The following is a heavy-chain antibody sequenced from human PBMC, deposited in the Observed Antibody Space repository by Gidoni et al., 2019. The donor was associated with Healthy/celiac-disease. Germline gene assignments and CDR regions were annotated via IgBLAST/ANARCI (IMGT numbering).Heavy chain of an antibody. J-gene: IGHJ5*02. V-gene: IGHV4-59*08. CDR1: GGSISSYY. CDR3: ARHVGRITIVRELGWFDP. CDR2: IYYSGST. Sequence: QVQLQESGPGLVKPSETLSLTCTVSGGSISSYYWSWIRQPPGKGLEWIGYIYYSGSTNYNPSLKSRVTISVDTSKNQFSLKLSSVTAADTAVYYCARHVGRITIVRELGWFDPWGQGTLVTVSS. D-gene: IGHD3-10*01.